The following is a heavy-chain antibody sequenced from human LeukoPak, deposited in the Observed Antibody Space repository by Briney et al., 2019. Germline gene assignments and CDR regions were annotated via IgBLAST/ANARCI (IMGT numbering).Heavy chain of an antibody. V-gene: IGHV1-8*03. J-gene: IGHJ3*02. CDR1: GGTFSSYA. CDR2: MNPNSGNT. CDR3: ARGVGAMANAFDI. Sequence: ASVTVSCKASGGTFSSYAISWVRQAPGQGLEWMGWMNPNSGNTGYAQKFQGRVTITRNTSISTAYMELSSLRSEDTAVYYCARGVGAMANAFDIWGQGTMVTVSS. D-gene: IGHD1-26*01.